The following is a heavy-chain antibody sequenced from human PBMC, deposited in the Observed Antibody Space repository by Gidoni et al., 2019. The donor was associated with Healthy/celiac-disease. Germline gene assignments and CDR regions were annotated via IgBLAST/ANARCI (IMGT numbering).Heavy chain of an antibody. CDR3: ARTAAPTNYDFWSGQLPRWFDP. D-gene: IGHD3-3*01. J-gene: IGHJ5*02. V-gene: IGHV4-30-2*01. Sequence: QLQLQESGSGLVKPSQTLSLTCAVSGGSISSGGYYWSWIRQPPGKGLEWIGYIYHSGSTYYNPSLKSRVTISVDRSKNQFSLKLSSVTAADTAVYYCARTAAPTNYDFWSGQLPRWFDPWGQGTLVTVSS. CDR2: IYHSGST. CDR1: GGSISSGGYY.